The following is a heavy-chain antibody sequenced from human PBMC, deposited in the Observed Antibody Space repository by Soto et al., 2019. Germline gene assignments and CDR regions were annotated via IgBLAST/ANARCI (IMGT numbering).Heavy chain of an antibody. CDR3: ARSRARYFHWFVYFDY. CDR2: INHSGST. J-gene: IGHJ4*02. CDR1: GGSFSGYY. V-gene: IGHV4-34*01. Sequence: PSETLSLTCAVYGGSFSGYYWSWIRQPPGKGLEWIGEINHSGSTNYNPSLKSRVTISVDTSKNQFSLKLSSVTAADTAVYYCARSRARYFHWFVYFDYWGQGTLVTVSS. D-gene: IGHD3-9*01.